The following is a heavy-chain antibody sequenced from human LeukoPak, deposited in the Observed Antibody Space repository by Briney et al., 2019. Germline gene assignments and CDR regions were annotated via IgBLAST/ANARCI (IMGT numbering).Heavy chain of an antibody. CDR2: IIPIFGTA. D-gene: IGHD5-18*01. CDR3: ARAKRGGGDTAMVAKDYYYYYMDV. CDR1: GGTFSSYA. V-gene: IGHV1-69*13. Sequence: GASVKVSCKASGGTFSSYAISWVRQAPGQGLEWMGGIIPIFGTANYAQKFQGRVTITADESTSTAYMELSSLRSEDTAVYYCARAKRGGGDTAMVAKDYYYYYMDVWGKGTTVTISS. J-gene: IGHJ6*03.